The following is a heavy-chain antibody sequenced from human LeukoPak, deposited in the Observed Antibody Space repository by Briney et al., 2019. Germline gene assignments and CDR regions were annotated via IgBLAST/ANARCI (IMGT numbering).Heavy chain of an antibody. V-gene: IGHV1-18*01. CDR1: GYTFTTYG. CDR3: ARDQMGGSYYGYFQH. Sequence: ASVKVSCKASGYTFTTYGISWLRQAPGQGLEWMGWISAYNGNTKYAQKLQGRVTMTTDTSTSTAYMELKSLRSDDTAVYYCARDQMGGSYYGYFQHWGQGTLVTVSS. J-gene: IGHJ1*01. CDR2: ISAYNGNT. D-gene: IGHD1-26*01.